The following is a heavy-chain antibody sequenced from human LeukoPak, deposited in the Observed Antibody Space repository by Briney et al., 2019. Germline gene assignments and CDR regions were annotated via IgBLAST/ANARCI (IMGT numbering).Heavy chain of an antibody. CDR1: GYTFTGYY. CDR3: AREHPEGGYLRDPYPFDF. D-gene: IGHD5-18*01. Sequence: ASVKVSCKASGYTFTGYYLHWVRQSPGRGLEWMGWINPNNGGTHFAQNFQGRVTVTRDTSISTAYMELTRLRSDDTAVYYCAREHPEGGYLRDPYPFDFWGQGTLVTVSS. CDR2: INPNNGGT. V-gene: IGHV1-2*02. J-gene: IGHJ4*02.